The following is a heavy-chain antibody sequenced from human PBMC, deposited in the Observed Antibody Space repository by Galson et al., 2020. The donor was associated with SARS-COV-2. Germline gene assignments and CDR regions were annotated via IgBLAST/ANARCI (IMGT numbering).Heavy chain of an antibody. CDR3: ARGPVAGSGS. CDR2: IHTSGNT. CDR1: GGSISSGSYY. V-gene: IGHV4-61*02. J-gene: IGHJ5*02. Sequence: SETLSLTCTVSGGSISSGSYYWSWIRQPAGKGLEWIGRIHTSGNTNYNPSLKSRVTISLDTSKNQFSLKLTSVTAADTAVCYCARGPVAGSGSWGQGTLVTVSS. D-gene: IGHD6-19*01.